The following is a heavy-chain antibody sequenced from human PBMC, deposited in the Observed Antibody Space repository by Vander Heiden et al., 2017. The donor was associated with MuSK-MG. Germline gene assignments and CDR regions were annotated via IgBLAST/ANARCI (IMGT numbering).Heavy chain of an antibody. CDR2: IYYSGST. D-gene: IGHD5-18*01. Sequence: VQLQESGPGLVKPSQTLSLTCPVSGGSISSGGYYWGWIRQHPGKGLEWIGYIYYSGSTYYNPSLKSRVTISVDTSKNQFSLKLSSVTAADTAVYYCAKTEYSYGRMEGYFDYWGQGTLVTVSS. J-gene: IGHJ4*02. CDR3: AKTEYSYGRMEGYFDY. CDR1: GGSISSGGYY. V-gene: IGHV4-31*03.